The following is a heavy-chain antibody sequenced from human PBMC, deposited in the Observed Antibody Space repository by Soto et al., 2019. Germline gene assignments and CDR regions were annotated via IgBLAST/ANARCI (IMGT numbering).Heavy chain of an antibody. Sequence: SETLSLTCTVSGGSISSGDYFWSWIRQPPGKGLEWIGYIYDSGSSYYNPSLKSRVTMSVDTSKNQFSLKLSSVTAADTAMYYCAREKGYISGPKNFDSWGQGTLVTVSS. D-gene: IGHD5-12*01. CDR3: AREKGYISGPKNFDS. J-gene: IGHJ4*02. V-gene: IGHV4-30-4*01. CDR2: IYDSGSS. CDR1: GGSISSGDYF.